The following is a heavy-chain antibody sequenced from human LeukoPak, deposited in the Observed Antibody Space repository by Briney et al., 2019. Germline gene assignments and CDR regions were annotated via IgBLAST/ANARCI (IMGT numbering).Heavy chain of an antibody. CDR3: ARDSAASSSWTGGMDV. Sequence: PSETQSLTCTVYGGSFSGYYWSWIRQPPGKGLEWIGEINHSGSTNFNPSLKSRVTISVDTSKNQFSLKLSSVTAADTAVYYCARDSAASSSWTGGMDVWGKGTTVTVSS. J-gene: IGHJ6*04. CDR2: INHSGST. V-gene: IGHV4-34*01. D-gene: IGHD6-13*01. CDR1: GGSFSGYY.